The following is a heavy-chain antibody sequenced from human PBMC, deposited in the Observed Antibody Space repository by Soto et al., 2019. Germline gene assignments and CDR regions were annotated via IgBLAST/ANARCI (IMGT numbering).Heavy chain of an antibody. Sequence: GVSLRLSCAASGFSLSSYAMSWVRQAPGKGLDWVSTISGSGGDTNYADSVEGRFTISRDNSKNTLYLQMNSLRAEDTAVYYCLRWDDWNDEASDYFGQGALVTVSS. CDR1: GFSLSSYA. D-gene: IGHD1-1*01. J-gene: IGHJ4*02. V-gene: IGHV3-23*01. CDR3: LRWDDWNDEASDY. CDR2: ISGSGGDT.